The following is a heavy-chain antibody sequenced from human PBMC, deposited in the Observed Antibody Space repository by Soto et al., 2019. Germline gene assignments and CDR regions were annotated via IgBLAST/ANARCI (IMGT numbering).Heavy chain of an antibody. CDR2: ISFDGANK. D-gene: IGHD4-4*01. CDR1: RFTFSNFP. J-gene: IGHJ1*01. V-gene: IGHV3-30*09. Sequence: GGSLRLSCAGSRFTFSNFPLHWVRQAPGKGLEWVAVISFDGANKYYADSVKGRFALSRDNSKNTVFLQMNSLRRDDTAIYYCERSTLVTTRYFPHWGQGTQVTVS. CDR3: ERSTLVTTRYFPH.